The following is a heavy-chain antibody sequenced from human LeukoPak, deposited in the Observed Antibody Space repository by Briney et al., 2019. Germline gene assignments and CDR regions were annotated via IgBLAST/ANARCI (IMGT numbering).Heavy chain of an antibody. CDR2: VTSSSSTI. V-gene: IGHV3-48*01. CDR1: GFTFSSYS. CDR3: ARDTFGQQLVRGLLSYFDY. J-gene: IGHJ4*02. Sequence: GGSLRLSCAASGFTFSSYSMNWVRQAPGKGLEWISYVTSSSSTIYYADPVKGRSTISRDNSKNTLYLQMNSLRAEDTAVYYCARDTFGQQLVRGLLSYFDYWGQGTLVTVSS. D-gene: IGHD6-13*01.